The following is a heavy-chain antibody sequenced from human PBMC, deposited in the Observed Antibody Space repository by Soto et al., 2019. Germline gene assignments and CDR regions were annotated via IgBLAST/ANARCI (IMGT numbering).Heavy chain of an antibody. J-gene: IGHJ4*02. D-gene: IGHD1-26*01. CDR1: GYTFTSYG. Sequence: ASVKVSCKASGYTFTSYGISWVRQAPGQGLEWMGWISAYSGNTDYAQGLQDRVTLTTDTSTSTAYMELRSLRSDDTAVYYCARNPSGSSFDYWGQGTLVTVSS. V-gene: IGHV1-18*01. CDR3: ARNPSGSSFDY. CDR2: ISAYSGNT.